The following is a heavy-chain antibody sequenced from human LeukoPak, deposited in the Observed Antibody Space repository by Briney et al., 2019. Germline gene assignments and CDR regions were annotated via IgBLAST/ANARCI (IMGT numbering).Heavy chain of an antibody. J-gene: IGHJ6*03. D-gene: IGHD1-7*01. Sequence: GSSVKVSCKASGGTFSSYAISWVRRAPGQGLEWMGGIIPIFGTANYAQKFQGRVTITTDESTSTAYMELSSLRSEDTAVYYCARVSPTRLELRLRYYYYMDVWGKGTTVTVSS. V-gene: IGHV1-69*05. CDR2: IIPIFGTA. CDR3: ARVSPTRLELRLRYYYYMDV. CDR1: GGTFSSYA.